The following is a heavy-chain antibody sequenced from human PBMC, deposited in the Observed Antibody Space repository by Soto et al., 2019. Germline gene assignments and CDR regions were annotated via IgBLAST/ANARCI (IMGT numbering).Heavy chain of an antibody. CDR1: GGSISSGGYY. J-gene: IGHJ6*02. CDR3: ARDARRVDYCSSTSCSFGFFGYYGMDV. V-gene: IGHV4-31*03. CDR2: IYYSGST. D-gene: IGHD2-2*01. Sequence: SETLSLTCTVSGGSISSGGYYWSWIRQHPGKGLEWIGYIYYSGSTYYNPSLKSRVTISVDTSKNQFSLKLSSVTAADTAVYYCARDARRVDYCSSTSCSFGFFGYYGMDVWGQGTTVTVYS.